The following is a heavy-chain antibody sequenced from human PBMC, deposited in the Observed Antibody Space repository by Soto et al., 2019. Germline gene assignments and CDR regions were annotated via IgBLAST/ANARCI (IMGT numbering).Heavy chain of an antibody. CDR3: ARVCREYGMDV. CDR1: GGSISSGGYY. V-gene: IGHV4-31*03. CDR2: IYYSGST. Sequence: SETLSLTCTVSGGSISSGGYYWSWIRQHPGKGLEWIGYIYYSGSTYYNPSLKSRVTISVDTSKNQFSLKLSSVTAADTAVYYCARVCREYGMDVWGQGTTVTVSS. D-gene: IGHD1-26*01. J-gene: IGHJ6*02.